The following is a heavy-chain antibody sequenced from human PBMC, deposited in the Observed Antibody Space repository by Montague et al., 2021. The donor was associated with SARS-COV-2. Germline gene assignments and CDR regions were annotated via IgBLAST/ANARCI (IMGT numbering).Heavy chain of an antibody. CDR2: TDDMSKRNN. Sequence: CAISGDSVTGTRNAGADRKSTRLNASEMSRSTDDMSKRNNDYAVSVKSRMTISPDTSKNQFSLRPSSVTPEDRAVYYCARDPRYSLSWSFDYWGQGTLVTVSS. CDR3: ARDPRYSLSWSFDY. CDR1: GDSVTGTRNA. J-gene: IGHJ4*02. V-gene: IGHV6-1*01. D-gene: IGHD6-13*01.